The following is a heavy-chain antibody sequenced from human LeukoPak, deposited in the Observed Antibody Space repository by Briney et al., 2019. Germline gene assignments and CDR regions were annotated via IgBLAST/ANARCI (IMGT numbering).Heavy chain of an antibody. D-gene: IGHD4-17*01. CDR1: GFTFSSYA. J-gene: IGHJ6*02. Sequence: PGGSLRLSCAASGFTFSSYAMHWVRQAPGKGLEWVAVISYDGSNKYYADSVKGRFTISRDNSKNTLYLQMNSLRAEDTAVYYCARDLSYGDYEYYYGMDVWGQGTTVTVPS. CDR3: ARDLSYGDYEYYYGMDV. V-gene: IGHV3-30-3*01. CDR2: ISYDGSNK.